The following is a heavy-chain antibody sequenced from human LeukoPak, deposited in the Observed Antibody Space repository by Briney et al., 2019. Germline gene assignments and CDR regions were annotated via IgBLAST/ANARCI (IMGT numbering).Heavy chain of an antibody. CDR2: ISSSGSYI. D-gene: IGHD3-22*01. CDR3: ARPNEDSSGYSRDNWFDP. J-gene: IGHJ5*02. V-gene: IGHV3-21*01. CDR1: GFTFGSYS. Sequence: PGRSLRLSCAVSGFTFGSYSMNWVRQAPGKGQEWVSFISSSGSYIYYADSVKGRFTISRDNAKNSLYLQMNSLRAEDTAVYYCARPNEDSSGYSRDNWFDPWGQGTLVTVSS.